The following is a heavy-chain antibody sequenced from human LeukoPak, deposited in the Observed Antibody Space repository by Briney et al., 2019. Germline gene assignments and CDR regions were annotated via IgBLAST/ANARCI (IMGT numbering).Heavy chain of an antibody. CDR1: GYNFIDHY. Sequence: ASLEFSCKASGYNFIDHYIYWLLQAPGQRLEWMGWMNPNSGARNYAQKFQGRLTMTGDTSMNTAHMELSRLTSDDTAMYFCARSVWYSGSYGFDYWGQGTLVRVAS. J-gene: IGHJ4*02. D-gene: IGHD1-26*01. V-gene: IGHV1-2*02. CDR3: ARSVWYSGSYGFDY. CDR2: MNPNSGAR.